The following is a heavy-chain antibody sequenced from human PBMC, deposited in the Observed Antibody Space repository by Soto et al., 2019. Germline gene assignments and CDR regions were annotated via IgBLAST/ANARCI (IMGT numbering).Heavy chain of an antibody. CDR3: ARASGQIYATLHGPFDH. J-gene: IGHJ4*02. CDR1: GFTFNRHP. CDR2: ISHDGNNK. V-gene: IGHV3-30-3*01. D-gene: IGHD2-8*01. Sequence: QVQLVESGGGVVQPGRSLRLSCAASGFTFNRHPLHWVRQAPGKGLEWVAVISHDGNNKYYADSVKGRFTISRANSMNMLYLQMHGLRTEDTAIFYCARASGQIYATLHGPFDHWGQGALVTVSS.